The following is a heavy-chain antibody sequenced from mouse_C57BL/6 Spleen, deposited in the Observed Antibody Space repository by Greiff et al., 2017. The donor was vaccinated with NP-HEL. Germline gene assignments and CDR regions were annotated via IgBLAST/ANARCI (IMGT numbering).Heavy chain of an antibody. Sequence: DVMLVESGGGLVQPGASLRLSCAASGFTFTDYYMSWVRQPPGTAPEWLALIRNKANGYTTEYTASVKVRFTITTDNSQNILYLHMNTLRAEDSATYYCVKTVWDYAMDCWGHGTSVTVSS. CDR1: GFTFTDYY. CDR2: IRNKANGYTT. J-gene: IGHJ4*01. V-gene: IGHV7-4*01. D-gene: IGHD4-1*01. CDR3: VKTVWDYAMDC.